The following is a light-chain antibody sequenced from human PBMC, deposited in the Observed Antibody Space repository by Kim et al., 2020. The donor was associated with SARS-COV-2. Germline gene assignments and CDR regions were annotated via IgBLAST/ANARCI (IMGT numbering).Light chain of an antibody. CDR2: AAS. Sequence: DIQMTQSPSSLSASVRDRVTITCRASQIISSYLNWYQQKPGKAPKLLIYAASSLQSGVPSRFSGSGSGTNFTLTISSLQPEDFATYYFQQSYSIPQTFGQGTKVEIK. CDR3: QQSYSIPQT. V-gene: IGKV1-39*01. J-gene: IGKJ1*01. CDR1: QIISSY.